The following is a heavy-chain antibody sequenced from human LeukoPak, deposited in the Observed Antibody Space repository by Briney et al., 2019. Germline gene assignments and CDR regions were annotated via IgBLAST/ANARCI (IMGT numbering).Heavy chain of an antibody. CDR2: INPNSGGT. V-gene: IGHV1-2*02. J-gene: IGHJ4*02. D-gene: IGHD2-2*02. Sequence: AASVKVSCKASGYTFTGYYMHWVRQAPGQGLESMGWINPNSGGTNYAQKFQGRVTMTRDTSISTAYMELSRLRSDDTAMYYCARAVVVVPAAIYYDSSGYLFDYWGQGTLVTVSS. CDR3: ARAVVVVPAAIYYDSSGYLFDY. CDR1: GYTFTGYY.